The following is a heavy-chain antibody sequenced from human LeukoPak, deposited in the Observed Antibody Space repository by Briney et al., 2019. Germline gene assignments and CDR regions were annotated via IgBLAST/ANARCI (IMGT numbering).Heavy chain of an antibody. D-gene: IGHD6-19*01. CDR1: GFTFSRYN. V-gene: IGHV3-30*04. CDR2: ISYDERNE. CDR3: ARESTSGWFDY. J-gene: IGHJ4*02. Sequence: PGGSLRLSCAASGFTFSRYNIHWVRQAPGQGLEWMAVISYDERNEYYADSVKGRFTISRDKSKNTLCLQMNSLRAEDTAVYYCARESTSGWFDYWGQGTLVIVSS.